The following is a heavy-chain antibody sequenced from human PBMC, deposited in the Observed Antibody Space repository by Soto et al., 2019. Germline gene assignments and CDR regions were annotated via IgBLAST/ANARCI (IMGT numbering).Heavy chain of an antibody. CDR3: ARDRLAAAGTVDAFDI. V-gene: IGHV3-21*04. Sequence: GGSLRLSCATSGFTFTTFAMSWVRQAPGKGLEWVSGISRTGDVTYYADSVKGRFTISRDNAKNSLYLQMNSLRAEDTAVYYCARDRLAAAGTVDAFDIWGQGTMVTVSS. J-gene: IGHJ3*02. CDR1: GFTFTTFA. CDR2: ISRTGDVT. D-gene: IGHD6-13*01.